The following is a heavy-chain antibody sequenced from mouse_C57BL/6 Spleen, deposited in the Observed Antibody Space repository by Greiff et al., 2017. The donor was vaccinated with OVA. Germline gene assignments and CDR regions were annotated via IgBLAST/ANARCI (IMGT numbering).Heavy chain of an antibody. CDR1: GFTFSDYY. Sequence: EVKVVESAGGLVQPGSSMKLSCTASGFTFSDYYMAWVRQVPEKGLEWVANINYDGSSTYYLDSLKSRFIISRDNAKNILYLQMSSLKSEDTATYYCAREGKKDWYFDVWGTGTTVTVSS. J-gene: IGHJ1*03. D-gene: IGHD2-1*01. CDR3: AREGKKDWYFDV. V-gene: IGHV5-16*01. CDR2: INYDGSST.